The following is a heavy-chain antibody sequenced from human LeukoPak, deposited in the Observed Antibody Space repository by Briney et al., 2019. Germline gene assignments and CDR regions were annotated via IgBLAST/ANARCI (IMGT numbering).Heavy chain of an antibody. CDR3: AKDMGGVRGANKDNWFDP. Sequence: GRSLRLSCAASGFTFDDYAMHWVRQAPGKGLEWVSGISWNSGSIGYADSVKGRFTISRDNAKNSLYLQMNSLRAEDTALYYCAKDMGGVRGANKDNWFDPWGQGTLVTVSS. CDR2: ISWNSGSI. V-gene: IGHV3-9*01. D-gene: IGHD3-10*01. CDR1: GFTFDDYA. J-gene: IGHJ5*02.